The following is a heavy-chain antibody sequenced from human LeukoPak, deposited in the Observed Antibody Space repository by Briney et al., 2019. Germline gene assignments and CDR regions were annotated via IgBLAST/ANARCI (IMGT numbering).Heavy chain of an antibody. CDR3: ARVRRAYDSTLYDAFDI. V-gene: IGHV3-38-3*01. CDR2: IDGGTT. D-gene: IGHD3-22*01. J-gene: IGHJ3*02. Sequence: PGKGLEWVSSIDGGTTDYADSRKGRFTISRDNSKNPLRLQMNSLRSEDTAVYYCARVRRAYDSTLYDAFDIWGQGTMVTVSS.